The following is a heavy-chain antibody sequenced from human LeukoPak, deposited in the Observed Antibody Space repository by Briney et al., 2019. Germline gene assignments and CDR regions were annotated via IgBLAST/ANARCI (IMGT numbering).Heavy chain of an antibody. V-gene: IGHV4-34*01. CDR3: ARGRTWMTTVTTRWFDT. D-gene: IGHD4-17*01. CDR1: GGSFSGYY. J-gene: IGHJ5*02. CDR2: INHIGCT. Sequence: PSETLSLTCAVYGGSFSGYYWSLIRQPPGKGLEWIGEINHIGCTDYNPSLTSRVTISVDTSKNQFSLKLSSVTAADTAVYYCARGRTWMTTVTTRWFDTWGQGTLVTVSS.